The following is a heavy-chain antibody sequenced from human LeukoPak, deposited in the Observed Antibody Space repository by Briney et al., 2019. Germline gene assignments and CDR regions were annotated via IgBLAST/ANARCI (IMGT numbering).Heavy chain of an antibody. CDR3: ARVGYSSSWRERYKYYLDY. D-gene: IGHD6-13*01. J-gene: IGHJ4*02. Sequence: PGGSLRLSCAASGFTFSNAWMNWVRQAPGKGLEWVSSISSTSSNTYYADSVKGRFTISRDNGKNSLYLQMNSLRAEDTALYYCARVGYSSSWRERYKYYLDYWGQGTLVTVSS. V-gene: IGHV3-21*01. CDR2: ISSTSSNT. CDR1: GFTFSNAW.